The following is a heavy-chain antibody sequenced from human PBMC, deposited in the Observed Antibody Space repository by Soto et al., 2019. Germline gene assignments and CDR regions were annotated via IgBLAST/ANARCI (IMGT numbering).Heavy chain of an antibody. CDR1: GFTFSSYG. V-gene: IGHV3-30*03. CDR3: ASYGMPDAFDI. J-gene: IGHJ3*02. CDR2: ISYDGSNK. D-gene: IGHD3-9*01. Sequence: QVQLVESGGGVVQPGRSLRLSCAASGFTFSSYGMHWVRQAPGKGLEWVAVISYDGSNKYYADSVKGRFTISRDNSKNTRYLQMNSLSAEDTAVYYCASYGMPDAFDIWCQGTMVTVSS.